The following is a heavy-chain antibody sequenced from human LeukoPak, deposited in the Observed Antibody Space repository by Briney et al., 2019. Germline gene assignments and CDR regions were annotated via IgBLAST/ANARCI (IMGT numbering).Heavy chain of an antibody. CDR2: ISGGSGYI. CDR3: ARGGRFFEY. CDR1: GFTVHNNY. J-gene: IGHJ4*02. V-gene: IGHV3-21*01. D-gene: IGHD3-3*01. Sequence: GGSLRLSCEVSGFTVHNNYMSWVRQAPGKGLEWVSSISGGSGYIYYADSVQGRFTISRDNAKNSLFLQMNSLRAEDTALYYCARGGRFFEYWGQGTLVPVSS.